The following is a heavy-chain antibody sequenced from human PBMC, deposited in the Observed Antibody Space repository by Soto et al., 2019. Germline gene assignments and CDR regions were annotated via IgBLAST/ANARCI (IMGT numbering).Heavy chain of an antibody. CDR3: ARDHPLYSGYDYYYYYMDV. V-gene: IGHV4-31*03. CDR1: GGSISSGGYY. CDR2: IYYSGST. Sequence: NPSETLSLTCTVSGGSISSGGYYWSWIRQHPGKGLEWIGYIYYSGSTYYNPSLKSRVTISVDTSKNQFSLKLSSVTAADTAVYYCARDHPLYSGYDYYYYYMDVWGKGTTVTVSS. J-gene: IGHJ6*03. D-gene: IGHD5-12*01.